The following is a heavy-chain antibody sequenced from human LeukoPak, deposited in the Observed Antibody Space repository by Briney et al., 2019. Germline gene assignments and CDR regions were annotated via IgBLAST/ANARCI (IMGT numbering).Heavy chain of an antibody. J-gene: IGHJ4*02. CDR1: GFTFSSYS. Sequence: PGGSLRLSCAASGFTFSSYSINWVRQAPGKGLDWVSYISSSSTTIYYVDSVKGRFTISRDNAKNSLYLQMDSLGAEDTAVYYCALRRGGCSGGTCYQYFDYWGQGTLVTVSS. D-gene: IGHD2-15*01. CDR2: ISSSSTTI. CDR3: ALRRGGCSGGTCYQYFDY. V-gene: IGHV3-48*04.